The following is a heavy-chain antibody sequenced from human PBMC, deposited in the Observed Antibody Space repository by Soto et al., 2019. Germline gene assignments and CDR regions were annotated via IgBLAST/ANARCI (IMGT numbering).Heavy chain of an antibody. V-gene: IGHV3-23*01. CDR3: AKDGMITFGGVIVTPSDY. Sequence: GSLRLSCAASGFTFSSYAMSWVRQAPGKGLEWVSAISGSGGSTYYADSVKGRFTISRDNSKNTLYLQMNSLRAEDTAVYYCAKDGMITFGGVIVTPSDYWGQGTLVTVSS. CDR2: ISGSGGST. J-gene: IGHJ4*02. D-gene: IGHD3-16*02. CDR1: GFTFSSYA.